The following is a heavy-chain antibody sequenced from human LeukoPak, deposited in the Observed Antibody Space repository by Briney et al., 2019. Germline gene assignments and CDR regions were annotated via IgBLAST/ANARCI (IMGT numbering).Heavy chain of an antibody. Sequence: ASVKVSFKASGYTFTSYGISWVRQAPGQGLEWMGWISAYNGNTNYAQKLQGRVTMTTDTSTSTAYMELRSLRSDDTAVYYCARGATVTTTYYYYYGMDVWGQGTTVTVSS. V-gene: IGHV1-18*01. D-gene: IGHD4-17*01. J-gene: IGHJ6*02. CDR2: ISAYNGNT. CDR3: ARGATVTTTYYYYYGMDV. CDR1: GYTFTSYG.